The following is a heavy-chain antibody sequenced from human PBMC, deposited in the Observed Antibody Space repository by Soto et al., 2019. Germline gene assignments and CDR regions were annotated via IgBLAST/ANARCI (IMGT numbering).Heavy chain of an antibody. Sequence: QVQLQQWGAGLLKPSETLSLTCAVYGGSFSGYYWTWIRQPPGTGLEWIGEINHSGSTNYNPSLKGRATISVDTSKNQFSLKLTSVTAADTAVYYCARDKITGLFDYWGQGTRVTVSS. D-gene: IGHD2-8*02. CDR1: GGSFSGYY. V-gene: IGHV4-34*01. J-gene: IGHJ4*02. CDR3: ARDKITGLFDY. CDR2: INHSGST.